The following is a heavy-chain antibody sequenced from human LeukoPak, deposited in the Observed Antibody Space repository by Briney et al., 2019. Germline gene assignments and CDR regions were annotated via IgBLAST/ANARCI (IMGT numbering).Heavy chain of an antibody. V-gene: IGHV1-2*02. Sequence: ASLKVSCKASGYTFTGYYMHWVRQAPGQGLEWMGWINPNSGGTNYAQKFQGRVTMTRDTSISTAYMELSRLRSDDTAVYYCARVRSHCSGGSCYSYYYYGMDVWGQGTTVTVSS. CDR3: ARVRSHCSGGSCYSYYYYGMDV. CDR1: GYTFTGYY. J-gene: IGHJ6*02. D-gene: IGHD2-15*01. CDR2: INPNSGGT.